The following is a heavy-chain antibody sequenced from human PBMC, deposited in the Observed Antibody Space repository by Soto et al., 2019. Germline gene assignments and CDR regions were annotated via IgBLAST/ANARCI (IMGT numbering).Heavy chain of an antibody. CDR1: GFNFNGYT. V-gene: IGHV3-21*01. CDR2: ISSSGYI. Sequence: GGSLRLSCAASGFNFNGYTINWVRQAPGKRLEWLSSISSSGYIFSTDSVRGRFTISRDNAKNSVYLQMSSLRAEDAAVYYCVRARATDSRPDYWGQGTLVTVSS. D-gene: IGHD3-22*01. CDR3: VRARATDSRPDY. J-gene: IGHJ4*02.